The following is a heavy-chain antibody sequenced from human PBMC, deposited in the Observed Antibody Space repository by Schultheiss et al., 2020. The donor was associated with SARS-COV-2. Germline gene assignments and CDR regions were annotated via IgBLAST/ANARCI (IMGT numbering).Heavy chain of an antibody. CDR1: GFTFSSYE. V-gene: IGHV3-21*05. J-gene: IGHJ4*02. D-gene: IGHD5-12*01. CDR3: ARDSGYDYLGYFDY. Sequence: GESLKISCAASGFTFSSYEMNWVRQAPGKGLEWVSYISSSSSYIYYADSVKGRFTISRDNAKNSLYLQMNSLRAEDTAVYYCARDSGYDYLGYFDYWGQGTLVTVSS. CDR2: ISSSSSYI.